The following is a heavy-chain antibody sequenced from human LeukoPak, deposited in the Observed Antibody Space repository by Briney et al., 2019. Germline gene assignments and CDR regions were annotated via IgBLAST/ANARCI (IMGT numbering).Heavy chain of an antibody. V-gene: IGHV1-8*03. CDR3: ARVEMAKIGRPFDY. D-gene: IGHD5-24*01. CDR2: MNPKSGNT. Sequence: APVKVSCKASGYTFTSYDINWVRQATGQGLEWMGWMNPKSGNTGYAQKFQGRVTITRNTSITTAYMELSSLRSEDTAVYYCARVEMAKIGRPFDYWGQGTLVTVSS. CDR1: GYTFTSYD. J-gene: IGHJ4*02.